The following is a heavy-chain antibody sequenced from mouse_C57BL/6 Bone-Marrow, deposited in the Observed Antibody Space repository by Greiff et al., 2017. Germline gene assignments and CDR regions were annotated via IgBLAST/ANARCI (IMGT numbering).Heavy chain of an antibody. J-gene: IGHJ3*01. V-gene: IGHV5-6*01. CDR2: ISSGGSYT. D-gene: IGHD2-4*01. CDR1: GFTFSSYG. CDR3: ARRSTMITEFAY. Sequence: VQLKESGGDLVKPGGSLKLSCAASGFTFSSYGMSWVRQTPDKRLEWVATISSGGSYTYYPDSVKGRFTISRDNAKNTLYLQMSSLKSEDTAMYYCARRSTMITEFAYWGQGTLVTVSA.